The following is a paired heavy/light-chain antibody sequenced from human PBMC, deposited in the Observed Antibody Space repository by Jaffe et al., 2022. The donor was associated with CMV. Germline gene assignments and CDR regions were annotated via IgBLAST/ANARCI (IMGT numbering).Light chain of an antibody. J-gene: IGKJ1*01. V-gene: IGKV1-5*03. Sequence: DIQMTQSPSTLSASVGDTVTVTCRASQTVRTWLAWYQQKPGKAPKVLIYEASNLETGVPSRFSGSGSGTEFTLTIASLQTDDFATYYCQQYSTYPWTFGQGTKVEI. CDR1: QTVRTW. CDR3: QQYSTYPWT. CDR2: EAS.
Heavy chain of an antibody. D-gene: IGHD2-21*02. CDR1: GFSFSNFE. J-gene: IGHJ1*01. CDR2: ISSFETTT. Sequence: EVQLMQSGGRLAQPGGSLRLSCVASGFSFSNFEMNWVRQAPGKGLEWISNISSFETTTNYAPSVKGRFIISRDNANNSLYLQMNSLRVEDTAVYYCASGRNCRNADCDNAAYFRHWGRGTLVTVSS. V-gene: IGHV3-48*03. CDR3: ASGRNCRNADCDNAAYFRH.